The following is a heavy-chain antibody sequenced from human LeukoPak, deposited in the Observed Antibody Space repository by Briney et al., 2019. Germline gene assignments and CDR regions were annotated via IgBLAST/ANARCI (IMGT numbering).Heavy chain of an antibody. D-gene: IGHD3-10*01. CDR1: GFPFSSYW. CDR2: INSDGSST. J-gene: IGHJ4*02. V-gene: IGHV3-74*01. CDR3: ARDPSDTYYYGSGSYSGSFDY. Sequence: GGPLRLSCAASGFPFSSYWMHWVRQAPGKGLVWGLRINSDGSSTSYAVSVKGRFTISRDNAKNTLYLQMNSLRAEDTAVYYCARDPSDTYYYGSGSYSGSFDYWGQGTLVTVSS.